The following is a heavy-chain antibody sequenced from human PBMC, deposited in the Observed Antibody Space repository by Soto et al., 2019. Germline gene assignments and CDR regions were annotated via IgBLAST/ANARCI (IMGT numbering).Heavy chain of an antibody. V-gene: IGHV1-2*02. Sequence: ASVKVSCKASGYTFTGYYMHWVRQAPGQGLEWMGWINPNSGGTNYAQKFQGRVTMTRDTSTSTVYMELSSLRSEDTAVYYCARERDGDYMYGMDVWGQGTTVTVSS. D-gene: IGHD4-17*01. J-gene: IGHJ6*02. CDR3: ARERDGDYMYGMDV. CDR1: GYTFTGYY. CDR2: INPNSGGT.